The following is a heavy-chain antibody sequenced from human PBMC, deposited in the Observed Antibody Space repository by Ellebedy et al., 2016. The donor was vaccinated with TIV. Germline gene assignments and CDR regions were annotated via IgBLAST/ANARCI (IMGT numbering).Heavy chain of an antibody. CDR2: ISGSGGTT. J-gene: IGHJ6*02. Sequence: GESLKISCAASGFMFNNYAMSWVRQAPGRGPEWVSTISGSGGTTYYVDSMKGRFTISRDNSKNTLYLQMNSLRAEDTAVYYCARYCSGGSCLSTGCYYGMDVWGQGTTVTVSS. D-gene: IGHD2-15*01. V-gene: IGHV3-23*01. CDR3: ARYCSGGSCLSTGCYYGMDV. CDR1: GFMFNNYA.